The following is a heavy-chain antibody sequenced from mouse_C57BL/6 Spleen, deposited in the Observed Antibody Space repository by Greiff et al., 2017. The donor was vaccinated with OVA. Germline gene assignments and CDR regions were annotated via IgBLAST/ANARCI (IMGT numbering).Heavy chain of an antibody. CDR2: IYPGSGNT. J-gene: IGHJ2*01. D-gene: IGHD1-3*01. Sequence: QVQLKESGAELARPGASVKLSCKASGYTFTDYYINWVKQRPGQGLEWIARIYPGSGNTYYNEKFKGKATLTAEKSSSTAYMQLSSLTSEDSAVYFCARLVGPREDCDYWGQGTTLTVSS. CDR3: ARLVGPREDCDY. CDR1: GYTFTDYY. V-gene: IGHV1-76*01.